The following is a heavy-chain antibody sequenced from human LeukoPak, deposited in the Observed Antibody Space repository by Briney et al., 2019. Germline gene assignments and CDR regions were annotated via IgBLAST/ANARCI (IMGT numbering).Heavy chain of an antibody. V-gene: IGHV3-21*01. CDR3: AREEVGATGWFDP. J-gene: IGHJ5*02. CDR2: IRSDSSYM. CDR1: GFTFSSYS. D-gene: IGHD1-26*01. Sequence: PGGSLRLSCVASGFTFSSYSMNWVRQAPGKGLEWVSCIRSDSSYMYYADSVKGRFTISRDNAKNSLCLQMNSLRAEDTAVYYCAREEVGATGWFDPWGQGTLVTVSS.